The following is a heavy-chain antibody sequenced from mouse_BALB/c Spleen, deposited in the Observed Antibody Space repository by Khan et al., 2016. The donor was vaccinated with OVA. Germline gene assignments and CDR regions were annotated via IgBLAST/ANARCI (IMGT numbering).Heavy chain of an antibody. D-gene: IGHD4-1*01. CDR3: APAGTGDYFDY. V-gene: IGHV14-3*02. CDR2: IDPANDNS. CDR1: GFNIKDTH. J-gene: IGHJ2*01. Sequence: EVQLQRSGAELVKPGASVKLSCTASGFNIKDTHMHWVKQRPEQGLEWIGRIDPANDNSKYDPRFQGKATITADTSSNTAYLHLSSLTSEDTAVYYCAPAGTGDYFDYWGQGTTLTVSS.